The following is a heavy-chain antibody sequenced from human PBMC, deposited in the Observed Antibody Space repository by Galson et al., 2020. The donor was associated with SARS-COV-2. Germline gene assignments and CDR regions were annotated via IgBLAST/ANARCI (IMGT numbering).Heavy chain of an antibody. Sequence: SQSPSLTCAVSGTSISSGSYSWNWIRQPPGKGLEWIGYISHSGGTSYNPSLKSRVTISGDSSKNQFSLRLSSVTAADTAVDYCARLHYGEYAPEAFDIWGPGTRVTVAS. CDR2: ISHSGGT. J-gene: IGHJ3*02. CDR1: GTSISSGSYS. D-gene: IGHD4-17*01. CDR3: ARLHYGEYAPEAFDI. V-gene: IGHV4-30-2*01.